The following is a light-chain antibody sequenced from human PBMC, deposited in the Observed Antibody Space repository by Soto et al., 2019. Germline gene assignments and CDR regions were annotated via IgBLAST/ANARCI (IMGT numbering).Light chain of an antibody. CDR3: QQYSKGPIT. CDR1: QTVNSN. J-gene: IGKJ5*01. CDR2: GAS. V-gene: IGKV3D-15*01. Sequence: EIVVTQAQATLSVSPGERATLSCRASQTVNSNLAWHQQKPGQAPRVLIYGASTRATGIPARFSGRGSGTEFSLTISSRQSEDVAGYYCQQYSKGPITFGQGTRLEI.